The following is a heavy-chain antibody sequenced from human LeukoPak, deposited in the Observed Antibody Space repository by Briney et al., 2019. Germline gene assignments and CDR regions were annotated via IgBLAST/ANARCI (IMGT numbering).Heavy chain of an antibody. V-gene: IGHV3-30*18. CDR2: ISYDGSNK. CDR1: GFTFSSYG. CDR3: AKPDPGNP. J-gene: IGHJ5*02. Sequence: GGSLRLSCAASGFTFSSYGMHWVRQAPGKGLEWVAVISYDGSNKYYADSVKGRFTISRDNSKNTLYLQMNSLRAEDTAVYYCAKPDPGNPWGQGTLVTVSS.